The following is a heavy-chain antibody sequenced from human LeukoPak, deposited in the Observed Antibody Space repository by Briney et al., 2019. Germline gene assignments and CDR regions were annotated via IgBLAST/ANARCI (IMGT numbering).Heavy chain of an antibody. J-gene: IGHJ4*02. CDR1: GYTFTGYY. CDR3: ARTPLGYSSGWYYFDY. CDR2: INPNSGGT. V-gene: IGHV1-2*02. D-gene: IGHD6-19*01. Sequence: ASVKVSCKASGYTFTGYYMHWVRQAPGQGLEWMGWINPNSGGTNYAQKFQGRVTMTRDTSISTAYMELSRLRSDDTAVYYCARTPLGYSSGWYYFDYWGQGTLVTVSS.